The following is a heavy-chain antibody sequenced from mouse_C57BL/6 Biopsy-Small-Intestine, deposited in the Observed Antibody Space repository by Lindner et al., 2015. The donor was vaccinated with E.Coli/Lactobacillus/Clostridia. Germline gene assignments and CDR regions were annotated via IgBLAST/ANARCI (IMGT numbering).Heavy chain of an antibody. D-gene: IGHD1-1*01. J-gene: IGHJ1*03. CDR1: GYTFTSYS. Sequence: VQLQESGAELARPGASVKLSCKASGYTFTSYSISWVKQRTGQGLEWIGDIYPRSVNTYYNEKFKGKATLTVDKSSSTAHMELRSLTSEDSAVYYCARRNYGSRFWYFDVWGTGTTVIVSS. V-gene: IGHV1-81*01. CDR2: IYPRSVNT. CDR3: ARRNYGSRFWYFDV.